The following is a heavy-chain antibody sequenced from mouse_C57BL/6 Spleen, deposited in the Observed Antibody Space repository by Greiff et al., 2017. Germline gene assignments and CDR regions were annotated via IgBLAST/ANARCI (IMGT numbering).Heavy chain of an antibody. J-gene: IGHJ4*01. CDR2: ISSGGDYI. CDR1: GFTFSSYA. D-gene: IGHD2-4*01. V-gene: IGHV5-9-1*02. Sequence: DVKLVESGEGLVKPGGSLKLSCAASGFTFSSYAMSWVRQTPEKRLEWVAYISSGGDYIYYADTVKGRFTISRDNARNTLYLQMSSLKSEDTAMXYCTRDRGYDYDVGGYYAMDYWGQGTSVTVSS. CDR3: TRDRGYDYDVGGYYAMDY.